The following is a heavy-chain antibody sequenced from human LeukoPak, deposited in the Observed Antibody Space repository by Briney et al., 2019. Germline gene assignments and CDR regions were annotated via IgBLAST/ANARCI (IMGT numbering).Heavy chain of an antibody. Sequence: GGSLRLSCAASGFTFPNYVMSWVRQAPRKGLEWVSGISGRGGDTYYADSVKGRFTISRDNSKNTLYLQMNSLRAEDAAVYYCANEYIKGDVWGQGTMVTVSS. CDR2: ISGRGGDT. V-gene: IGHV3-23*01. CDR1: GFTFPNYV. CDR3: ANEYIKGDV. J-gene: IGHJ3*01. D-gene: IGHD1-1*01.